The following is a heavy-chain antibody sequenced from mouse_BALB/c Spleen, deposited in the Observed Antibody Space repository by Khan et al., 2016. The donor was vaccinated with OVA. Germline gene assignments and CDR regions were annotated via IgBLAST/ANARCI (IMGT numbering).Heavy chain of an antibody. J-gene: IGHJ4*01. CDR2: IWTGGNT. D-gene: IGHD2-4*01. Sequence: QVQLKESGPGLVAPSQSLSITCTVSGFSFTSYGVHWIRQPPGKGLEWLGVIWTGGNTNYNSALMSRLSISKDNSKSQVFLKMNSLQTDDTAIYYCDRDRLRLAMDYWGQGTSVTVSS. CDR3: DRDRLRLAMDY. CDR1: GFSFTSYG. V-gene: IGHV2-9*02.